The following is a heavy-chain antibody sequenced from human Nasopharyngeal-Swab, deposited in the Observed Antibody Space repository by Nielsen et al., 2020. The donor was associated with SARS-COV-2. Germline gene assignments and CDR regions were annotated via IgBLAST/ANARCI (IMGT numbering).Heavy chain of an antibody. CDR2: IYYSGST. CDR1: GGSVSSGSYY. Sequence: SETLSLTCTVSGGSVSSGSYYWSWLRQPPGKGLVWIGYIYYSGSTNYNPSLKSRVTISVDTSKNQFSLKLSSVTAADTAVYYCARDHYGSGSPSMDVWGQGTTVTVSS. V-gene: IGHV4-61*01. CDR3: ARDHYGSGSPSMDV. D-gene: IGHD3-10*01. J-gene: IGHJ6*02.